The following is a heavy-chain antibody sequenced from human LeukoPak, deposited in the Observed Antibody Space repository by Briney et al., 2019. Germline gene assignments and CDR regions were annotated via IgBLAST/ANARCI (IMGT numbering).Heavy chain of an antibody. D-gene: IGHD2-2*01. V-gene: IGHV4-59*01. Sequence: SETLSLTCTVSGGSISSYYWSWIRQPPGNRLEWIGYIYYSGITNYNPSLKSRVTMSVDTSKNQFSLNLSSVTAADTAVYYCARDSRYCNSISCYGRPGYYGLDVWGQGTTVTVSS. J-gene: IGHJ6*02. CDR2: IYYSGIT. CDR3: ARDSRYCNSISCYGRPGYYGLDV. CDR1: GGSISSYY.